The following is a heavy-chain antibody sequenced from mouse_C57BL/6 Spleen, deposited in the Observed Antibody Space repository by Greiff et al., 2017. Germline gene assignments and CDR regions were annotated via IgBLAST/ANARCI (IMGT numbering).Heavy chain of an antibody. CDR1: GFTFSSYG. J-gene: IGHJ1*03. CDR2: ISSGGSYT. Sequence: EVQLVESGGDLVKPGGSLKLSCAASGFTFSSYGMSWVRQTPDKRLEWVATISSGGSYTYYPDSVKGRFTISRDNDKNTLYQQMSSLESEDTAMYYCARPLYYDYDDGYFGVWGTGATVTVSS. V-gene: IGHV5-6*01. D-gene: IGHD2-4*01. CDR3: ARPLYYDYDDGYFGV.